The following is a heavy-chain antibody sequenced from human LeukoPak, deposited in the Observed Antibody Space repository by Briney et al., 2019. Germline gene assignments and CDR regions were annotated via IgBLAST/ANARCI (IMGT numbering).Heavy chain of an antibody. Sequence: GGSLRLSCAASGFTFSTYAMSWVRQAPGRGLEWVSAISVSAGSTYYADSVKGRFTISRDNSKNTLYLQMNSLRAEDTAVYYCATGSVRYSASWYSQEGDYWGQGTLVTVSS. D-gene: IGHD6-13*01. V-gene: IGHV3-23*01. CDR1: GFTFSTYA. CDR2: ISVSAGST. CDR3: ATGSVRYSASWYSQEGDY. J-gene: IGHJ4*02.